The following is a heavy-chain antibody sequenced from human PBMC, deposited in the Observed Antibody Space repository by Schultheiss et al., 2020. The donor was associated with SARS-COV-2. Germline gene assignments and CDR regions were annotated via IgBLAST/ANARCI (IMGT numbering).Heavy chain of an antibody. D-gene: IGHD6-6*01. CDR2: IRSKAYGGAT. CDR3: AMGSGSSGP. CDR1: GFTFGDYA. Sequence: GGSLRLSCTTSGFTFGDYAMSWFRQAPGKGLEWVGFIRSKAYGGATEYAASVKGRFTISRDTARNSLYLQMNSLTGEDTAVYYCAMGSGSSGPWGQGTLVTVSS. V-gene: IGHV3-49*03. J-gene: IGHJ5*02.